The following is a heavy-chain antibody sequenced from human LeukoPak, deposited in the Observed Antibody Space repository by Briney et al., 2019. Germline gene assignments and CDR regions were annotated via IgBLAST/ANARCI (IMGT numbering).Heavy chain of an antibody. V-gene: IGHV4-34*01. D-gene: IGHD6-13*01. Sequence: SETLSLTCAVYGGSFSGYYWSWIRQPPGKGPEWIGEINHSGSTNYNPSLKSRVTISVDTSKNQFSLKLSSVTAADTAVYYCARGQQLEAYFDYWGQGTLVTVSS. CDR3: ARGQQLEAYFDY. CDR2: INHSGST. J-gene: IGHJ4*02. CDR1: GGSFSGYY.